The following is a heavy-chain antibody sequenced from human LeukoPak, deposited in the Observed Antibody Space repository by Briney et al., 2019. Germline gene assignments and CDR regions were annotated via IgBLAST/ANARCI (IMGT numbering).Heavy chain of an antibody. Sequence: PGGSLRLSCAASGFTVSSNYMSWVRQAPGKGLEWVSVIYSGGSTYYADSVKGRFTISRDNSKNTLYLQMNSLRAEDTAVYYCARDFSTLVGAPYFDFWAREPWSPSPQ. D-gene: IGHD1-26*01. CDR1: GFTVSSNY. CDR3: ARDFSTLVGAPYFDF. J-gene: IGHJ4*02. CDR2: IYSGGST. V-gene: IGHV3-66*01.